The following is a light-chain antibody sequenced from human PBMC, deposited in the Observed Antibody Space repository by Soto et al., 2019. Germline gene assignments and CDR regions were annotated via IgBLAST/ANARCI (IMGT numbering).Light chain of an antibody. Sequence: QSLLTQPASVSGSPGQSITISCAGTISDFVVYNYVSWYQQHPGKAPKLMIYGVSNRPSGVSNRFSGSKSGNTASLTISGLQAEDEADYYCSSHTTSSALQVFGSGTKVTVL. CDR2: GVS. CDR3: SSHTTSSALQV. CDR1: ISDFVVYNY. J-gene: IGLJ1*01. V-gene: IGLV2-14*01.